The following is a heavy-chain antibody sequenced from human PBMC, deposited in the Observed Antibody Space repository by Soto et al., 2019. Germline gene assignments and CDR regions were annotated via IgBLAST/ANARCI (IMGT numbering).Heavy chain of an antibody. Sequence: QVHLVQSGAEVKKPGSSVKVSCKASGGTFSTSSINWLRQAPGQRPEWMGNILPVFGTADYAQKFRDRVTITADKPTNTAYMELRSLFSEDAAVYYCARRHEYGGNSDAFDIWCQGTVVTVSS. V-gene: IGHV1-69*14. D-gene: IGHD4-17*01. CDR2: ILPVFGTA. CDR1: GGTFSTSS. J-gene: IGHJ3*02. CDR3: ARRHEYGGNSDAFDI.